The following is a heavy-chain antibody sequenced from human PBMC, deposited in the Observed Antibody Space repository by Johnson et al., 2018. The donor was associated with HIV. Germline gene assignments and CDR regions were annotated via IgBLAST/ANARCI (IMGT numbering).Heavy chain of an antibody. J-gene: IGHJ3*02. CDR2: ISGSGGST. V-gene: IGHV3-23*04. D-gene: IGHD4-11*01. CDR3: ARDTYSSDACDI. CDR1: GFTFSSYA. Sequence: VRLVESGGGVVQPGRSLRLSCAASGFTFSSYAMHWVRQAPGKGLEWVSAISGSGGSTYYAESVKGRFTISRDNAKNSLYLQMNSLRAEDTALYYCARDTYSSDACDIWGQGTMVTVSS.